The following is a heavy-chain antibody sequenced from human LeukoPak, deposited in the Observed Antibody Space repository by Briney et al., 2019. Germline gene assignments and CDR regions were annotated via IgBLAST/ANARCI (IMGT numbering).Heavy chain of an antibody. CDR1: GGTFSSYA. Sequence: ASVKVSCKASGGTFSSYAISWVRQAPGQGLEWMGGIIPIFGTANYAQKFQGGVTITADESTSTAYMELSSLRSEDTAVYYCARDIVVVPAAITPLDYYYYGMDVWGQGTTVTVSS. D-gene: IGHD2-2*02. V-gene: IGHV1-69*13. CDR2: IIPIFGTA. CDR3: ARDIVVVPAAITPLDYYYYGMDV. J-gene: IGHJ6*02.